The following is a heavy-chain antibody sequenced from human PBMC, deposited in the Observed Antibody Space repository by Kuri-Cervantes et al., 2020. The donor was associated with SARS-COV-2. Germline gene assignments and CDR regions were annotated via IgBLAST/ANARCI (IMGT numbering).Heavy chain of an antibody. D-gene: IGHD3-16*01. J-gene: IGHJ6*03. Sequence: GESLKISCAASGFTFSSYAMHWVRQAPGKGLEYVSAISSNGGSTYYADSVKGRFTISRDNSKNTLYLQMGSLRAEDMAVYYCAREVAVGDYYYYYYMDVWGKGTTVTVSS. CDR2: ISSNGGST. V-gene: IGHV3-64*02. CDR3: AREVAVGDYYYYYYMDV. CDR1: GFTFSSYA.